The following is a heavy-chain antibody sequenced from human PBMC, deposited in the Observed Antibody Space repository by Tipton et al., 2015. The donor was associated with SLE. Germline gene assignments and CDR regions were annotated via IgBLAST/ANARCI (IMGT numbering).Heavy chain of an antibody. Sequence: TLSLTCTVSGGSINSRYWSWIRQPPGKGLEWIGYFYGGSTSYNPSLRGRVTISGDTSKNQFSLTLNSVTAADTAVYYCARVAVVTPRHAIDIWGQGTVVTVSS. CDR1: GGSINSRY. V-gene: IGHV4-4*08. CDR3: ARVAVVTPRHAIDI. CDR2: FYGGST. J-gene: IGHJ3*02. D-gene: IGHD4-23*01.